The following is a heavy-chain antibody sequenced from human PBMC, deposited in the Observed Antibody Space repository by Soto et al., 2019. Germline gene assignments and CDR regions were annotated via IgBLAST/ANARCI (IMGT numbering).Heavy chain of an antibody. D-gene: IGHD3-22*01. CDR3: AKEWVYDSSGWSFDY. CDR2: VSDDGSNK. J-gene: IGHJ4*02. CDR1: GFTFSSYG. V-gene: IGHV3-30*18. Sequence: QVQLVESGGGVVQPGRSLRLSCAASGFTFSSYGMHWVRQAPGKGLEWVAVVSDDGSNKYYEDSVKGRFTISRDNCKNTLYLQMNSLRAEDTDVYYCAKEWVYDSSGWSFDYWGRGTLVTVSS.